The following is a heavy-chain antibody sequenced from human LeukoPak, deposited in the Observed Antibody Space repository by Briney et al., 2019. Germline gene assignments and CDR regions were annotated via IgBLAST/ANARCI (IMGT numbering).Heavy chain of an antibody. CDR2: ISSSSSTI. V-gene: IGHV3-48*01. Sequence: AGGSLRLSCAASGFTFSSYSMNWVRQAPGKGLEWVSYISSSSSTIYYADSVKGRFTISRDNSKNTLYLQMNSLRAEDTAVYYCAREYDSYGYSEYFQHWGQGTLVTVSS. CDR3: AREYDSYGYSEYFQH. J-gene: IGHJ1*01. CDR1: GFTFSSYS. D-gene: IGHD5-18*01.